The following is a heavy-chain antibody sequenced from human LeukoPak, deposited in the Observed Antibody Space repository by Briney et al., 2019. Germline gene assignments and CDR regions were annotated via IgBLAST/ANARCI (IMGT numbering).Heavy chain of an antibody. CDR2: LSGSGGST. CDR3: AKDAHSSSWTDY. V-gene: IGHV3-23*01. J-gene: IGHJ4*02. Sequence: GGSLRLSCAASGFTFSTYAMSWVRQAPGKGLEWVSGLSGSGGSTNYADSVKGRFTISRDNSKNTLYLQMNSLRAEDTAVYYCAKDAHSSSWTDYWGQGTLVTVSS. D-gene: IGHD6-13*01. CDR1: GFTFSTYA.